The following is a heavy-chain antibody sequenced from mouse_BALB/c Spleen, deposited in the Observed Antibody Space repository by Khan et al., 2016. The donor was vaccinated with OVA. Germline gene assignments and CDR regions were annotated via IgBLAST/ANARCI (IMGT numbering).Heavy chain of an antibody. D-gene: IGHD1-1*01. Sequence: QIQLVQSGAELAKPGASVKMSCKASGYTFINYWILWVKQRPGQGLEWIGYINPCTGYTESNQNFKDKATFTADKSSSTAYLQLSSLTSEDSAVDYCARRGLRWDVDYWGQGTTLTVSS. V-gene: IGHV1-7*01. CDR2: INPCTGYT. J-gene: IGHJ2*01. CDR3: ARRGLRWDVDY. CDR1: GYTFINYW.